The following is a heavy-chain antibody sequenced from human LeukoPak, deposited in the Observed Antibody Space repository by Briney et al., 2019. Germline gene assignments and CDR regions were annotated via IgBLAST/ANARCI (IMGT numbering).Heavy chain of an antibody. CDR2: ISSSSSYI. J-gene: IGHJ4*02. CDR3: ARGSYASGSYTFDY. V-gene: IGHV3-21*01. Sequence: GGSLRLSCAASGFTFSTFAMIWVRQPPGKGLECVSSISSSSSYIYYADSVKGRFTISRDNAKNSLYLQMNSLRAEDTAVYFCARGSYASGSYTFDYWGQGTLVTVSS. D-gene: IGHD3-10*01. CDR1: GFTFSTFA.